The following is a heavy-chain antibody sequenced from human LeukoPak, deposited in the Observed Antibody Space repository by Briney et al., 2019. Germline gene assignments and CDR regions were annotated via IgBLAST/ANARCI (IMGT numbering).Heavy chain of an antibody. V-gene: IGHV4-34*03. CDR2: INHSGST. CDR3: LGERSQQLVLYYYYGMDV. Sequence: SETLSLTCAVYGGSFSGYYWSWIRQPPGKGLEWIGEINHSGSTNYNPSLKSRVTISVDTSKNQFSLKLSSVTAADTAVYYCLGERSQQLVLYYYYGMDVWGQGTTVTVSS. J-gene: IGHJ6*02. D-gene: IGHD6-13*01. CDR1: GGSFSGYY.